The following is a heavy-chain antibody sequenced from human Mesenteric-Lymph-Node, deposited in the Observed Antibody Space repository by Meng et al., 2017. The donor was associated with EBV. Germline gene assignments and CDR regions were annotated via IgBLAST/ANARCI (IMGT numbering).Heavy chain of an antibody. D-gene: IGHD3-16*01. Sequence: QGQLVQSGAEVKKAGSSVKVSCKASGDTFSTHAINWVRQAPGQGLEWIGGIIPMFGTPTYSQKFQARVTITAHESPTTAYMELSSLRFEDTAVYYCAGGREETSTPDFDYWGQGTLVTVSS. CDR3: AGGREETSTPDFDY. J-gene: IGHJ4*02. V-gene: IGHV1-69*01. CDR2: IIPMFGTP. CDR1: GDTFSTHA.